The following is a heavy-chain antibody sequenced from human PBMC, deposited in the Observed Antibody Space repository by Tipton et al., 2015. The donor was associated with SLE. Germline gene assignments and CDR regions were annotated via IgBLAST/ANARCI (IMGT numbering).Heavy chain of an antibody. CDR2: IYSGGST. CDR1: GASINSNF. J-gene: IGHJ4*02. CDR3: ATQGLRGITGDQVRFDY. V-gene: IGHV4-59*12. Sequence: TLSLTCTVSGASINSNFWSWIRQSPGKGLEWIGYIYSGGSTKYNPYFESRVTMSIDTSKNQFSLKLSSVTAADTAVYYCATQGLRGITGDQVRFDYWGQGTLVTVSS. D-gene: IGHD7-27*01.